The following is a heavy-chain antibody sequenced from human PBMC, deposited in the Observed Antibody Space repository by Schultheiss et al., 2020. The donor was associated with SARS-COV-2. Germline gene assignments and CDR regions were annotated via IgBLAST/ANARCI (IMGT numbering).Heavy chain of an antibody. CDR3: ARRGPDGGKGLGDY. CDR2: ISSSGSTI. V-gene: IGHV3-11*01. J-gene: IGHJ4*02. CDR1: GFTVSSNY. Sequence: GGSLRLSCAASGFTVSSNYMSWVRQAPGKGLEWVSYISSSGSTIYYADSVKGRFTISRDNAKNSLYLQMNSLRAEDTALYYCARRGPDGGKGLGDYWGQGTLVTVSS. D-gene: IGHD4-23*01.